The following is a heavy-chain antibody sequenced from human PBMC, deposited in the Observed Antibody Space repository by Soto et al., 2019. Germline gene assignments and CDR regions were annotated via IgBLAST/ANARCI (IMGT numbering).Heavy chain of an antibody. CDR1: GGSISSYY. D-gene: IGHD4-17*01. J-gene: IGHJ4*02. CDR2: VTRSGST. CDR3: ARQKVSRFYGEVDFFDY. V-gene: IGHV4-59*08. Sequence: SLTCTVSGGSISSYYWSWIRQPPGKGLEWIGEVTRSGSTNYNPSLKSRVTISIDTSNKHLSLHLSSVTAADTAVYYCARQKVSRFYGEVDFFDYWGLGTLVTVSS.